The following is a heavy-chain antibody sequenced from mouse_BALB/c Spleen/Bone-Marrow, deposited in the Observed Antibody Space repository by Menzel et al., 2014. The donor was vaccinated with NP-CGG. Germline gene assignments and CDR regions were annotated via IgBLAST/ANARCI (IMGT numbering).Heavy chain of an antibody. Sequence: EVKLQESGAEFVKPGASVKLSCTASGFNIKDTYMHWVKQRPEQGLEWIGRIDPANGNTKYDPKFQGKATITADTSSNTAYLQLSSLTSEDTAVYYCALYYDYDVGYWGQGTTLTVSS. CDR3: ALYYDYDVGY. CDR2: IDPANGNT. J-gene: IGHJ2*01. V-gene: IGHV14-3*02. CDR1: GFNIKDTY. D-gene: IGHD2-4*01.